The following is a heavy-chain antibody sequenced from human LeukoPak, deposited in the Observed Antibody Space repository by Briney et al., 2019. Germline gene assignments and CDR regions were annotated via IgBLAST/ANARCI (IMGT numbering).Heavy chain of an antibody. CDR3: ATGGTLGDYFPDY. V-gene: IGHV3-11*01. D-gene: IGHD2/OR15-2a*01. Sequence: GGSLRLSCAASGFTFSDYYMSWIRQAPGKGLEWVSYISSSGSTIYYADSEKGRFTISRDNAKNSLYLQMNSLRAEDTAVYYCATGGTLGDYFPDYWGQGTLVTVSS. CDR2: ISSSGSTI. J-gene: IGHJ4*02. CDR1: GFTFSDYY.